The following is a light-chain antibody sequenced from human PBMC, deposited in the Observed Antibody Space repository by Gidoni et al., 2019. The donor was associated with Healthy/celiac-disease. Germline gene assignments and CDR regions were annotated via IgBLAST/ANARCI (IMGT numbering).Light chain of an antibody. CDR2: QDS. J-gene: IGLJ1*01. CDR3: QAWDSSTGV. CDR1: KLGDKY. Sequence: SDELTQPPSVSVSPGQTASITCSGDKLGDKYACWYQQMPGQSPVLVIYQDSKRPSGIPERFSGSNSGNTATLTLSGTQAMDEADYYCQAWDSSTGVFGTGTKVTVL. V-gene: IGLV3-1*01.